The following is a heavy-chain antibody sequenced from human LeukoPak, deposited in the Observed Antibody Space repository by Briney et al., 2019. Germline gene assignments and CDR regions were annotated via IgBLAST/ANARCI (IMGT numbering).Heavy chain of an antibody. CDR3: AREEETGAFDI. Sequence: PSETLSLTCTVSGGSISSGSYYWSWIRQPAGKGLEWIGRIYTSGSTNYNPSLKSRVTISVDTSKNQFSLKLSSVTAADTAVYCCAREEETGAFDIWGQGTMVTVSS. CDR2: IYTSGST. D-gene: IGHD7-27*01. J-gene: IGHJ3*02. CDR1: GGSISSGSYY. V-gene: IGHV4-61*02.